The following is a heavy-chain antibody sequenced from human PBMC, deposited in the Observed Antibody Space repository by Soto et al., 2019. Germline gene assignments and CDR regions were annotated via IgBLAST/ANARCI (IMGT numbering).Heavy chain of an antibody. CDR3: ARGNPSEDGYNFWIYYYYGMDV. D-gene: IGHD3-3*01. CDR2: IYYSGST. J-gene: IGHJ6*02. CDR1: GGSISSYY. V-gene: IGHV4-59*01. Sequence: LSLTCTVSGGSISSYYWSWIRQPPGKGLEWIGYIYYSGSTNYNPSLKSRVTISVDTSKNQFSLKLSSVTAADTAVYYCARGNPSEDGYNFWIYYYYGMDVWGQGTTVTVSS.